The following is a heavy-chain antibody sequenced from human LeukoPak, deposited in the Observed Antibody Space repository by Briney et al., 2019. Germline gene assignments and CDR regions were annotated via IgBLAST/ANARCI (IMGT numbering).Heavy chain of an antibody. V-gene: IGHV4-34*01. D-gene: IGHD5-18*01. CDR1: GGSFSDYS. J-gene: IGHJ6*03. Sequence: PSETLSLTCAVYGGSFSDYSWSWIRQPPGKGLEWIGEINPSGGTNHNPSLMSRVSMSVDKSKNQISLRVSSVTAADTAVYYCARVEYSFSINDWSRTGLGAYPTKYYYYMDVWGKGTTVTVSS. CDR3: ARVEYSFSINDWSRTGLGAYPTKYYYYMDV. CDR2: INPSGGT.